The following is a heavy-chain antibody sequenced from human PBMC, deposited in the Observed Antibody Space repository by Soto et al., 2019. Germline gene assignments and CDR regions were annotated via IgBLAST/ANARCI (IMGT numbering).Heavy chain of an antibody. D-gene: IGHD6-6*01. J-gene: IGHJ6*02. CDR2: IYYSGST. Sequence: LALTCAGCGGSMSSGGYYWSWIRQHPGKGLEWIGYIYYSGSTYHNPSLKSRVTISVDTSKNQFSLKLSSVTAADTAVYYCARLSSSFGAYYGMDVWGQGTTVTVYS. CDR1: GGSMSSGGYY. V-gene: IGHV4-31*11. CDR3: ARLSSSFGAYYGMDV.